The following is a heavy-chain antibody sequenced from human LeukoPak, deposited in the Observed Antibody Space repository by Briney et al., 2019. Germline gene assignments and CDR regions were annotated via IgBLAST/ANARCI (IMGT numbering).Heavy chain of an antibody. Sequence: GASVKVSCKASGGTFSSYAISWVRQAPGQGLEWMGGIIPIFGTANYAQKFQGRVTITADESTSTAYMELSSLRSEDTAVYYCARDHNVPEGMVFQHWGQGTLVTVSS. CDR3: ARDHNVPEGMVFQH. D-gene: IGHD2-8*01. V-gene: IGHV1-69*13. CDR1: GGTFSSYA. CDR2: IIPIFGTA. J-gene: IGHJ1*01.